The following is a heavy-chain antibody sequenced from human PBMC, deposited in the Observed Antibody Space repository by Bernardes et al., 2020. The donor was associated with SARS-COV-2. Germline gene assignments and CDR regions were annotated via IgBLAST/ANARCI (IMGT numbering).Heavy chain of an antibody. V-gene: IGHV3-74*01. CDR3: ALRRIRYYYYAMDV. Sequence: GGSLRLSCAASGFTFSSYWMHWVRQAPGKGLVWVSRINSDGSSTSYADSVKGRFTISRDNAKNTLYLQMNSLRAEDTAVYYCALRRIRYYYYAMDVWGQGTTVTVSS. CDR1: GFTFSSYW. J-gene: IGHJ6*02. D-gene: IGHD1-20*01. CDR2: INSDGSST.